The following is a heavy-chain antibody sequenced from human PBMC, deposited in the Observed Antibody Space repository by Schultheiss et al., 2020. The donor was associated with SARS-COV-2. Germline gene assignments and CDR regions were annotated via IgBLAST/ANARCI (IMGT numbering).Heavy chain of an antibody. CDR3: ARQEWELLPIDY. D-gene: IGHD1-26*01. V-gene: IGHV4-34*01. J-gene: IGHJ4*02. CDR1: GGSFSGYY. CDR2: INHSGST. Sequence: SETLSLTCAVYGGSFSGYYWSWIRQPPGKGLEWIGEINHSGSTNYNPSLKSRVTISVDTSKNQFSLKLSSVTAADTAVYYCARQEWELLPIDYWGQGTLVTVSS.